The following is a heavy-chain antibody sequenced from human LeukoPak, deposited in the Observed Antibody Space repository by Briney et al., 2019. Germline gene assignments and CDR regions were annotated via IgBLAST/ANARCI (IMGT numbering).Heavy chain of an antibody. CDR1: GGSTSSYY. D-gene: IGHD3-22*01. Sequence: PSETLSLTCTVSGGSTSSYYWSWIRQPPGKGLEWIGYIYYSGSTNYNPSLKSRVTISVDTSKNQFSLKLSSVTAADTAVYYCARGGTLAMIVVSTWSGMDVWGQGTTVTVSS. V-gene: IGHV4-59*01. J-gene: IGHJ6*02. CDR2: IYYSGST. CDR3: ARGGTLAMIVVSTWSGMDV.